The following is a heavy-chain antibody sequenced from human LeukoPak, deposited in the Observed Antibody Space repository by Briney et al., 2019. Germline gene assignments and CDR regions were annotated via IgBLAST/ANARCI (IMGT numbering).Heavy chain of an antibody. D-gene: IGHD2-15*01. CDR2: IDPSDSYT. J-gene: IGHJ4*02. CDR1: GYSFTTYW. V-gene: IGHV5-10-1*01. Sequence: GESLRISCKGSGYSFTTYWITWVRQMPGKGLEWMGRIDPSDSYTNYSPSFQGHVTISADKSISTAYLRWSSLKASDTAMYYCARHRDCSSGACYPDYWGQGTLVTVSS. CDR3: ARHRDCSSGACYPDY.